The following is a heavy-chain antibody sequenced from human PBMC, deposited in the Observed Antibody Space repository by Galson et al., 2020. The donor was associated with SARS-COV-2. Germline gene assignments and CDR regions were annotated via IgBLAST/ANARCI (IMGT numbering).Heavy chain of an antibody. CDR2: IYPDDSDT. V-gene: IGHV5-51*01. CDR3: ARPIYSSRLTAFEY. J-gene: IGHJ4*02. CDR1: EYSFRSYW. Sequence: HGESLKISCTGSEYSFRSYWIAWVRQMPGKGLEWMGMIYPDDSDTRYSPSFQGQVTISADKSNNTAYLQWSSLKASDTAMYYCARPIYSSRLTAFEYWGQGTLVTVSS. D-gene: IGHD6-13*01.